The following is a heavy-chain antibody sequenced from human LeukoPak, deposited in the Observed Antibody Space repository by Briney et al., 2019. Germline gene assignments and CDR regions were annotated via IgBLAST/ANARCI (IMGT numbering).Heavy chain of an antibody. J-gene: IGHJ4*02. D-gene: IGHD2-2*01. V-gene: IGHV4-30-4*08. Sequence: PSQTLSLTCTVSGGSISSGDYYWSWIRQPPGKGLEWIGYIHYRGSTYYNPSLKSRVTISVDTSKNQFSLKLSSVTAADTAVYYCARGKYQPLLYTAALDYWGQGTLVTVSS. CDR1: GGSISSGDYY. CDR3: ARGKYQPLLYTAALDY. CDR2: IHYRGST.